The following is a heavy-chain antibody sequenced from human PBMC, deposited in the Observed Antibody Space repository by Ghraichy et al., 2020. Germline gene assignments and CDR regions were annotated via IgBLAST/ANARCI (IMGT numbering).Heavy chain of an antibody. CDR1: GDSVTTYF. CDR2: IHTSGSI. Sequence: SENLSLSCTVSGDSVTTYFWSWVRQPAGKGLEWIGRIHTSGSIRYNPSLSSRVTLSIDTSKNQFSLKLNSLTAADTAVYYCARDGGFQGRDKNNWLDPWGQGTLVTVSS. D-gene: IGHD3-16*01. CDR3: ARDGGFQGRDKNNWLDP. V-gene: IGHV4-4*07. J-gene: IGHJ5*02.